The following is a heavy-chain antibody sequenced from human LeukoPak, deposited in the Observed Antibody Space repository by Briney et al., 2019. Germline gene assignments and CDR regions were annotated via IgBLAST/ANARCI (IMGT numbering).Heavy chain of an antibody. V-gene: IGHV3-23*01. Sequence: GGSLRLSCAASGFTFSNYAMSWGRQAPGKGLGGVSAISGSGDSTYYADSVKGRFTISRDSSMETLYLQMNSLRAEDTATYFCAKRLSFGVAIGDFDYWGQGTLVTVSS. CDR1: GFTFSNYA. CDR3: AKRLSFGVAIGDFDY. D-gene: IGHD3-3*01. J-gene: IGHJ4*02. CDR2: ISGSGDST.